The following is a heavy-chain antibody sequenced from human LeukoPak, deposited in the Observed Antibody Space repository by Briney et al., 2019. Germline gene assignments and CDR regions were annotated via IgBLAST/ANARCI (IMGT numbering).Heavy chain of an antibody. D-gene: IGHD3-22*01. V-gene: IGHV4-34*01. CDR2: INHSGST. Sequence: SGTLSLTCTVAGGSIRNNYWSWIRQPPGKGLEWIGEINHSGSTNYNPSLKSRVTISVDTSKNQFSLKLSSVTAADTAVYYCARVVPYDSSGLDLWAFDIWGQGTMVTVSS. CDR1: GGSIRNNY. CDR3: ARVVPYDSSGLDLWAFDI. J-gene: IGHJ3*02.